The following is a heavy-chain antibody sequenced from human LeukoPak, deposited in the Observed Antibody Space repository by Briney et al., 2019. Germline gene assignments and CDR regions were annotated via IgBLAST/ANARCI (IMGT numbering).Heavy chain of an antibody. J-gene: IGHJ4*02. D-gene: IGHD5-18*01. CDR3: AKDHESDGYACLDY. Sequence: GGSLRLSCAASGFAFSRLDMSWVRQAPGKGLEWVATISASGAYYADPVKGRFTISRDNSRNTLDLQMDSLTAEDTAVYYCAKDHESDGYACLDYRGQGTLVTVSS. CDR2: ISASGA. V-gene: IGHV3-23*01. CDR1: GFAFSRLD.